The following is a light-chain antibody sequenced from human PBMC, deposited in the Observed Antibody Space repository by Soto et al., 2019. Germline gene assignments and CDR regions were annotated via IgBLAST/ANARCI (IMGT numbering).Light chain of an antibody. CDR1: QSVSSSY. J-gene: IGKJ1*01. V-gene: IGKV3-20*01. CDR3: QQYGSSPRT. Sequence: EIVLTQSPGTLSLSPGERATLSCSASQSVSSSYVAWYQQKPGQAPRLLIYGASSRATGIPDRFSGSGSGTDFTLTISRLEPEDFAVYYCQQYGSSPRTFGQGTKVDIK. CDR2: GAS.